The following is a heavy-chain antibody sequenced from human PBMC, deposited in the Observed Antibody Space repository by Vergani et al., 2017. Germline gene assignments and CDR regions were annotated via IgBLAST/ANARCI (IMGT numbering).Heavy chain of an antibody. CDR2: INHSGST. CDR3: ARGSGSYYPGGAXFDP. V-gene: IGHV4-34*01. CDR1: GGSFSGYY. Sequence: QVQLQQWGAGLLKPSETLSLTCAVYGGSFSGYYWSWIRQPPGKGLEWIGEINHSGSTNYNPSLKSRVTISVDTSKNQFSLKLSSVTAADTAVYYCARGSGSYYPGGAXFDPWGQGTLVTVSS. J-gene: IGHJ5*02. D-gene: IGHD1-26*01.